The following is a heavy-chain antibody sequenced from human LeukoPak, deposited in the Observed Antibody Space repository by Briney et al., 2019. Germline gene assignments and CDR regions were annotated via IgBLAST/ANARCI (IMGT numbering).Heavy chain of an antibody. Sequence: SETLSLTCTASGGSISSSSYYWGWIRQPPGKGLEWIGSIYYSGSTYYNPSLKSRVTISVDTSKNQFSLKLSSVTAADTAVYYCARLGGGSYPPKLFDYWGQGTLVTVSS. J-gene: IGHJ4*02. CDR2: IYYSGST. CDR1: GGSISSSSYY. D-gene: IGHD1-26*01. CDR3: ARLGGGSYPPKLFDY. V-gene: IGHV4-39*01.